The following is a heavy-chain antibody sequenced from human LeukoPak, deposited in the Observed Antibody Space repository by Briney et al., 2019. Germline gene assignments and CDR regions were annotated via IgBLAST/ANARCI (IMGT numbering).Heavy chain of an antibody. V-gene: IGHV1-2*02. CDR2: INPNTGAT. CDR3: ARDTMVRGAYFDY. Sequence: ASVKVSCKTSGYFFTAYYMHWVRQAPGQGLEWMGWINPNTGATNFAQKFQDRVTMTRDTSITTAYMELSRLRSDDTAVYYCARDTMVRGAYFDYWGQGTLVTVSS. J-gene: IGHJ4*02. D-gene: IGHD3-10*01. CDR1: GYFFTAYY.